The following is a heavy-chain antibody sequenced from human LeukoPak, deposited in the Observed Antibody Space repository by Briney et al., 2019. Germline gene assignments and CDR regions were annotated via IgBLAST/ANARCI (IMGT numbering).Heavy chain of an antibody. J-gene: IGHJ4*02. CDR1: GGSITCRTYY. D-gene: IGHD2-15*01. CDR2: IHYSGST. Sequence: SEALSLTCTVSGGSITCRTYYWGWIRQPPGKGLEWIGSIHYSGSTYYSPSLKSRVTISVDTSKNQFSLMLRSVTAADTAVYYCTRVECTDGSCYTFDYWGPGTLVIVSS. V-gene: IGHV4-39*07. CDR3: TRVECTDGSCYTFDY.